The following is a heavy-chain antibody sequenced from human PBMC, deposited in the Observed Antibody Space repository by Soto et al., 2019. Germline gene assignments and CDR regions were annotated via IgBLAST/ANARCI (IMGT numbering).Heavy chain of an antibody. D-gene: IGHD3-10*01. CDR3: ARQGFGELHGLVDV. Sequence: QVQLQESGPGLVKPSETLSLTCTISGGPMNNYYCSWFRQPRGQGLEWIGYMGYNGFTRYNPSLRSRVAISLETAKNQFSLNMSSVTAADTALYCCARQGFGELHGLVDVWGQGITVTVSS. CDR2: MGYNGFT. V-gene: IGHV4-59*08. J-gene: IGHJ6*02. CDR1: GGPMNNYY.